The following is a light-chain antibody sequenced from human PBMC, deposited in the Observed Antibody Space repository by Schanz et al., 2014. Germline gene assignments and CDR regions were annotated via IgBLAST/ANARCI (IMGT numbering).Light chain of an antibody. CDR1: QSVRSF. J-gene: IGKJ1*01. CDR2: GAS. CDR3: QHYNNWPPVWT. Sequence: EIVLTQSPATLSLSPGERATLSCRASQSVRSFLAWYQQKPGQAPRLLINGASTRATGIPARFSGSGSGTEFNLTISSLQSEDFAVYYCQHYNNWPPVWTFGQGTKVEIK. V-gene: IGKV3-15*01.